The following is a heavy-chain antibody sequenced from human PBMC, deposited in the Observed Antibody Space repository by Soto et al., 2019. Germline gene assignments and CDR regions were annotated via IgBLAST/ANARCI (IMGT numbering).Heavy chain of an antibody. CDR3: ARTESYNWNSQDYYYYMDF. J-gene: IGHJ6*03. CDR1: SGSISSSNW. D-gene: IGHD1-7*01. Sequence: SETLSLTCAVSSGSISSSNWWSWVRQPPGKGLEWIGEIYHSGSTNYNPSLKSRVTISVDKSKNQFSLKLSSVTAADTAVYYCARTESYNWNSQDYYYYMDFWGKGTTVTVSS. CDR2: IYHSGST. V-gene: IGHV4-4*02.